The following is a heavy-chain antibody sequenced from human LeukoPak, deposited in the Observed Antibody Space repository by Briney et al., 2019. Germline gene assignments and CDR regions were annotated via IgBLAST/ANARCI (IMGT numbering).Heavy chain of an antibody. V-gene: IGHV1-69*13. Sequence: ASVKVTCKASGGTFSSYAISWVRQAPGQGLEWMGGIIPIFGTANYAQKFQGRVTITADESTSTAYMELSSLRSEDTAVYYCARDSRDPYCGGDCYENWVEGTLVTVSS. CDR1: GGTFSSYA. CDR2: IIPIFGTA. D-gene: IGHD2-21*02. J-gene: IGHJ1*01. CDR3: ARDSRDPYCGGDCYEN.